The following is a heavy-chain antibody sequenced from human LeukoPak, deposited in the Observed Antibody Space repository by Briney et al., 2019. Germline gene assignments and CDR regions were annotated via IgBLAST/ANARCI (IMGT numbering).Heavy chain of an antibody. Sequence: PSKTLSLTCTVFGYSLFSGYYWGRIRHAPGKGLERIGSFHHTGGNHYNPSLQSRVTISVDTTGNELSLEMSSVTAADTAVYFCGAYDSSGRLDFWGQGTRVTVSS. CDR2: FHHTGGN. CDR3: GAYDSSGRLDF. J-gene: IGHJ4*02. D-gene: IGHD3-22*01. V-gene: IGHV4-38-2*02. CDR1: GYSLFSGYY.